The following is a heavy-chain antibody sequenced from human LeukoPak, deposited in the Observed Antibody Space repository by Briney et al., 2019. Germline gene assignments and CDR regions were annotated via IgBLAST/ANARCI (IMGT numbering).Heavy chain of an antibody. J-gene: IGHJ4*02. Sequence: KPSETLSLTCTVSGGSISSYYWSWIRQPPGKGLEWIGYIYYSGSTNYNPSLKSRVTISVDTSKNQFSLKLSSVTAADTAVYYCARAEDTAMDTYYFDYWGQGTLVTVSS. D-gene: IGHD5-18*01. CDR1: GGSISSYY. CDR2: IYYSGST. V-gene: IGHV4-59*01. CDR3: ARAEDTAMDTYYFDY.